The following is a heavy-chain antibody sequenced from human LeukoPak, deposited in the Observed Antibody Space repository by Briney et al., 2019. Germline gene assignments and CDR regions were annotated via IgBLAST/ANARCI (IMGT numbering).Heavy chain of an antibody. D-gene: IGHD3-10*01. CDR1: GYTFTSNY. V-gene: IGHV1-46*01. CDR2: INPSGGST. CDR3: ASKLYGSGSYYDLDY. Sequence: ASVKVSCKASGYTFTSNYMHWVRQAPGQGLEWMGIINPSGGSTSYAQKFQGRVTMTRDTSTSTVYMELSSLRSEDTAVYYCASKLYGSGSYYDLDYWGQGTLVTVSS. J-gene: IGHJ4*02.